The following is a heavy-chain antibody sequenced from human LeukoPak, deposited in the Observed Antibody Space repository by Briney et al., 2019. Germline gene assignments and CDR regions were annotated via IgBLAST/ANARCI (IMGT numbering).Heavy chain of an antibody. Sequence: GGSLRLSCAASGFTFSNYAMGWVRQAPGKGLEWVSAISGSGDRTYYADSVKGRFTISRDNSKNTLYLQLNSLRAEDTALYYCAKRIAVAGGDFDYWGQGTLVTVSS. CDR2: ISGSGDRT. V-gene: IGHV3-23*01. CDR1: GFTFSNYA. J-gene: IGHJ4*02. D-gene: IGHD6-19*01. CDR3: AKRIAVAGGDFDY.